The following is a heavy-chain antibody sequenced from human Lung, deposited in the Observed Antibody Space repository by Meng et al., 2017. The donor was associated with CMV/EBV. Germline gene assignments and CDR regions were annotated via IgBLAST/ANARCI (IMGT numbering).Heavy chain of an antibody. CDR3: ARDLATLGLGMDV. CDR2: IYSGGTT. J-gene: IGHJ6*02. Sequence: GGSLRLSCAASGFTVSDYHLSWVRQAPGKGLEWVSAIYSGGTTYYADSVKGRFTISRDNSKNTVYLQMNSLRGEDTAVYFCARDLATLGLGMDVWGQGTAVTVSS. V-gene: IGHV3-53*01. D-gene: IGHD5-24*01. CDR1: GFTVSDYH.